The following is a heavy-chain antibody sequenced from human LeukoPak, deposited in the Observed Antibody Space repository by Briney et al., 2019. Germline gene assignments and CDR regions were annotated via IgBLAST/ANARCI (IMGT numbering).Heavy chain of an antibody. J-gene: IGHJ4*02. CDR1: GGTFSCYA. V-gene: IGHV1-69*05. D-gene: IGHD2-2*01. CDR2: IIPIFGTA. Sequence: SVKFSCKASGGTFSCYAISWVRQAPGQGLEWMGRIIPIFGTANYAQKFQGRVTITTDESTSTAYMELSSLRSEDTAVYYCARSQVVPAAPLDYWGQGTLVTVSS. CDR3: ARSQVVPAAPLDY.